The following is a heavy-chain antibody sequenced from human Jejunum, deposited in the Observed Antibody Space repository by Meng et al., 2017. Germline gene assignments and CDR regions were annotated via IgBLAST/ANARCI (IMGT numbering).Heavy chain of an antibody. CDR3: ARDWGSSSYYGRGLYFDF. Sequence: ASVKVSCKASGYTFTGHYVHWVRRAPGQGLEWMGRINPNTGGTNYAQKFQDRVTVTRDMSINTVYLDLSSLKSDDTAVYFCARDWGSSSYYGRGLYFDFWGQGTQVTVSS. V-gene: IGHV1-2*06. J-gene: IGHJ4*02. CDR1: GYTFTGHY. D-gene: IGHD6-13*01. CDR2: INPNTGGT.